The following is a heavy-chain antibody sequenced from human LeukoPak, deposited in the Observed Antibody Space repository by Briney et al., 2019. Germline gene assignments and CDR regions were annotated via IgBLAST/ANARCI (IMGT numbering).Heavy chain of an antibody. CDR1: GFTFSSYA. J-gene: IGHJ3*02. Sequence: GGSLRLSCAASGFTFSSYAMSWVRQAPGKGLEWVSGISWNSGSIGYADSVKGRFTISRDNAKNSLYLQMNSLRAEDTALYYCACSSAYAFDIWGQGTMVTVSS. CDR3: ACSSAYAFDI. V-gene: IGHV3-9*01. D-gene: IGHD2-2*01. CDR2: ISWNSGSI.